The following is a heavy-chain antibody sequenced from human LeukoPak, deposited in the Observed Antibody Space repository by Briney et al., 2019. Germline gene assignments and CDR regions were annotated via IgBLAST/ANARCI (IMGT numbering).Heavy chain of an antibody. D-gene: IGHD6-13*01. CDR2: INQDGSEK. CDR1: GFTFSSYW. CDR3: ATDYSSSWYPGDY. V-gene: IGHV3-7*01. Sequence: GGSLRLSCAASGFTFSSYWMSWVRQAPGKGLEWVANINQDGSEKYYVDSVKGRFTISRDNAKNSLYLQMNSLRAEDTAVYYCATDYSSSWYPGDYWGQGTLVTVSS. J-gene: IGHJ4*02.